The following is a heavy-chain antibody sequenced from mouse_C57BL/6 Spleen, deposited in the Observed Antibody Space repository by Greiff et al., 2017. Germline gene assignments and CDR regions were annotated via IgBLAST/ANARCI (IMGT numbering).Heavy chain of an antibody. CDR1: GYTFTSYW. J-gene: IGHJ1*03. CDR2: INPSNGGT. V-gene: IGHV1-53*01. Sequence: QVQLQQPGTELVKPGASVKLSCKASGYTFTSYWMHWVKQRPGRGLEWIGNINPSNGGTNYNEKFKSKATLTVDKSSSTAYMQLSSLTSEDSAVYYCAKSTVVAHWYFDVWGTGTTVTVSS. D-gene: IGHD1-1*01. CDR3: AKSTVVAHWYFDV.